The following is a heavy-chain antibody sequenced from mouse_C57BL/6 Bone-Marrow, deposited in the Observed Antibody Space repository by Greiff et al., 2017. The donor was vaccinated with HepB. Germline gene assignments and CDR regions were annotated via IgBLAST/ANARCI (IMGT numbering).Heavy chain of an antibody. V-gene: IGHV2-5*01. CDR3: AKNEANFDV. Sequence: QVQLKQSGPGLVQPSQSLSITCTVSGFSLTSYGVHWVRQSPGKGLEWLGVIWRGESTDYNAAFMSRLSNTKNNSKSQAIFKMNNMEADNTSIDWCAKNEANFDVWSTGTTVTVSS. J-gene: IGHJ1*03. CDR2: IWRGEST. CDR1: GFSLTSYG.